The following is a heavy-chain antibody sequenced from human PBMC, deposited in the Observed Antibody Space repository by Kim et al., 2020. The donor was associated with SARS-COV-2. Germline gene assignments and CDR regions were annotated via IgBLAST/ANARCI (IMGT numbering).Heavy chain of an antibody. CDR2: ISRRSTTI. CDR1: GFSFSENA. V-gene: IGHV3-48*02. Sequence: GGSLRLSCVASGFSFSENAMNWVRQAPGKGLEWVSYISRRSTTIYYADSVKGRFTISRGNAKNSLYLQMNSLRDEDTAVYYCARDRTVVGLHYYYGMDVWGQGTTVTVS. D-gene: IGHD2-15*01. CDR3: ARDRTVVGLHYYYGMDV. J-gene: IGHJ6*02.